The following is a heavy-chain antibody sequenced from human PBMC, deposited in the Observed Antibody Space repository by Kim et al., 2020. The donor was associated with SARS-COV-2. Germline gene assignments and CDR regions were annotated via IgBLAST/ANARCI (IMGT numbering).Heavy chain of an antibody. J-gene: IGHJ4*02. CDR2: ITTKSEGWTT. Sequence: GGSLRLSCAASGLIFSNAWMNWVRQAPGKGLEWVGRITTKSEGWTTDYGAPVKGRFTISRDDSKSTLYLQMNSLKTEDTALYFCNHHGSGSHSTDHWGQGTLVTVSS. CDR3: NHHGSGSHSTDH. CDR1: GLIFSNAW. D-gene: IGHD3-10*01. V-gene: IGHV3-15*01.